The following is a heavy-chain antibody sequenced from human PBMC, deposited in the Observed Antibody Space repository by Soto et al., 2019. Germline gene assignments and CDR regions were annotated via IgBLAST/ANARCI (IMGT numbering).Heavy chain of an antibody. D-gene: IGHD6-13*01. CDR2: ISYDGSNK. V-gene: IGHV3-30-3*01. J-gene: IGHJ6*02. CDR1: GVTLSSYA. Sequence: PGGSLRLSCAASGVTLSSYAMHWFRQAPGKGLEWVAVISYDGSNKYYADSVKGRFTISRDNSKNTLYLQMNSLRAEDTAVYYCARPAAASYRNFYYPPNGTVVPCQGPMVTVFS. CDR3: ARPAAASYRNFYYPPNGTVV.